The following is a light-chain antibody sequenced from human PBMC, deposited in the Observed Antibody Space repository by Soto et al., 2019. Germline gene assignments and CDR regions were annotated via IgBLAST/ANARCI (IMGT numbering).Light chain of an antibody. Sequence: DIQMTQSPSSLSASVGDRVTITCRASQALRNDVAWYQQKPGQAPKRLIYAVSNLQSGVPSRFSGSGSRTEFTLTISSLQPEDFATYYCQQHNDYPLTFGTGTQVEIK. CDR1: QALRND. J-gene: IGKJ4*01. CDR2: AVS. CDR3: QQHNDYPLT. V-gene: IGKV1-17*01.